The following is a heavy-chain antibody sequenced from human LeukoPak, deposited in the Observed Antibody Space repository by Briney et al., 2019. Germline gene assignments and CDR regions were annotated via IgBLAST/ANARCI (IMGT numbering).Heavy chain of an antibody. CDR1: GLTFSDHY. CDR3: ARDRPVAGTDY. Sequence: GGSLRLFCAASGLTFSDHYMRWVPQAPGKGLEWVSYISSSGSTIYYADAVKGRFTISRDNAKNSLYLQMNRLRAEDTAVYYCARDRPVAGTDYWGQGTLVTVSS. CDR2: ISSSGSTI. V-gene: IGHV3-11*01. D-gene: IGHD6-19*01. J-gene: IGHJ4*02.